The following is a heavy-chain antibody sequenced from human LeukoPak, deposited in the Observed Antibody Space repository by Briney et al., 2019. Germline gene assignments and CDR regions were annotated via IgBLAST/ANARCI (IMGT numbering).Heavy chain of an antibody. V-gene: IGHV4-4*02. CDR2: IYHSGST. D-gene: IGHD3-16*01. Sequence: PSETLSLTCAVSGGSISSSNWWSWVRQPPGKGLEWIGEIYHSGSTNYNTSLKSRVTISVDTSKNQFFLKLTSVTVADTAVYFCARRGDVEVNGGTLDYWGRGTLVTVSS. CDR1: GGSISSSNW. CDR3: ARRGDVEVNGGTLDY. J-gene: IGHJ4*02.